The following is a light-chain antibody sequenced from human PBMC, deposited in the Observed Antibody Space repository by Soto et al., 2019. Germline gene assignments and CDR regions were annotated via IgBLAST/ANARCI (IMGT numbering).Light chain of an antibody. V-gene: IGLV2-14*01. CDR1: SGDVGGYKY. CDR3: SSYATSSTLTYV. CDR2: EVR. Sequence: QSVLTQPASVSGSPGQSITISCTGTSGDVGGYKYVSWYQHHPGKAPKLIIYEVRNRPSGISDRFSGSKSGNTASLTISGLQAEDEADYYCSSYATSSTLTYVFGTGT. J-gene: IGLJ1*01.